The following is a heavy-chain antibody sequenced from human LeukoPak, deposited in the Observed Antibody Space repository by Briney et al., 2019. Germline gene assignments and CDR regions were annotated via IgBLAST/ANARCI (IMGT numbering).Heavy chain of an antibody. CDR2: MNPNSGNT. V-gene: IGHV1-8*03. D-gene: IGHD3-22*01. CDR3: ARDVYDSSGFSGAFDI. CDR1: GYTFTGYD. Sequence: ASVKVSCKASGYTFTGYDINWVRQATGQGLEWMGWMNPNSGNTGYAQKFQGRVAITRNTSISTAYMELSSLRSEDTAVYYCARDVYDSSGFSGAFDIWGQGTMVTVSS. J-gene: IGHJ3*02.